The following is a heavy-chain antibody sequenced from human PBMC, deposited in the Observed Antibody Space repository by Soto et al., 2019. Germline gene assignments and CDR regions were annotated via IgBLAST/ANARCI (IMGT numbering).Heavy chain of an antibody. CDR1: RFTFSISA. V-gene: IGHV3-23*01. CDR2: ISGSGGTT. Sequence: SLRLSCAASRFTFSISAMSWVRQAPGKGLEWVSVISGSGGTTYYADSVKGRFTISRDNFKNTLYLQMDSLRAEDTALYYCARVPLQYYFDYWGQGTLVTVSS. CDR3: ARVPLQYYFDY. J-gene: IGHJ4*02.